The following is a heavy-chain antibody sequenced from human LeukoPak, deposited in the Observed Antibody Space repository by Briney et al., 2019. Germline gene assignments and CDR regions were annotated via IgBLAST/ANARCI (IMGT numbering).Heavy chain of an antibody. V-gene: IGHV3-48*03. D-gene: IGHD3-22*01. CDR2: ISSSGRAV. J-gene: IGHJ4*02. CDR3: ARAGTDYYDNSGYYYEVFYFDY. CDR1: GFSFSNYK. Sequence: PGGSLRLSCAASGFSFSNYKMNWVRQAPGKGLQWVAYISSSGRAVYYADSVRGRFTISRDNAKNSLHLQMNSLRAEDTAVYYCARAGTDYYDNSGYYYEVFYFDYWGQGTLVTLSS.